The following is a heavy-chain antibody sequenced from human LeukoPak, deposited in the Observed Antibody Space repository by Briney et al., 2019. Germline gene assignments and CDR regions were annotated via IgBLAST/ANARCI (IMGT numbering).Heavy chain of an antibody. CDR2: ILHSGTV. CDR1: NGSVSDGYYY. V-gene: IGHV4-61*01. D-gene: IGHD4-17*01. J-gene: IGHJ2*01. Sequence: SETLALTCTVSNGSVSDGYYYWNWIRQPPGKGLEWIGYILHSGTVNNNPSLKSRVIISVDTSKNQFSLKLTSVTAADTAVYYCARAPQPTSYGDYGKRYFDLWGRGSLVTVSS. CDR3: ARAPQPTSYGDYGKRYFDL.